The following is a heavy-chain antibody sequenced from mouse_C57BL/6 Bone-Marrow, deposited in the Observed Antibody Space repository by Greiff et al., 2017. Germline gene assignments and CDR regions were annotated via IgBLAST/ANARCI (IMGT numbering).Heavy chain of an antibody. D-gene: IGHD2-3*01. CDR3: ARRGYYGFAY. J-gene: IGHJ3*01. V-gene: IGHV5-6*02. Sequence: EVMLVESGGDLVQPGGSLKLSCAASGFTFSSYGMSWVRQTPDKRLEWVATISSGGSYTYYPDSVKGRFTISRDNAKNTLYLQMSSLKSEDTARYYCARRGYYGFAYWGQGTLVTVSA. CDR2: ISSGGSYT. CDR1: GFTFSSYG.